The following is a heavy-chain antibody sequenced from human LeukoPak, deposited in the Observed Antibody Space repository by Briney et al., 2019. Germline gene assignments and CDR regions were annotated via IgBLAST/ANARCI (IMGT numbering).Heavy chain of an antibody. J-gene: IGHJ6*02. CDR3: SRDSLSSCGGDCYSGLDV. V-gene: IGHV3-48*04. Sequence: GGSLRLSCAASGFTFSIYSMNWVRQAPGKGLEWVSYIGGTHSNIYYADSVKGRFTISRDNAKNTLYLQMNSLRAEDTAVYYCSRDSLSSCGGDCYSGLDVWGQGTTVTVSS. D-gene: IGHD2-21*02. CDR2: IGGTHSNI. CDR1: GFTFSIYS.